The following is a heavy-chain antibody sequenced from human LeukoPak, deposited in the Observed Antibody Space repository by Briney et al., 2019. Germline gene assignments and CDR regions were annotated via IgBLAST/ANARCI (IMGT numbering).Heavy chain of an antibody. CDR3: ARQRNKWLAIGLVDY. CDR2: IYYSGST. V-gene: IGHV4-39*01. Sequence: PSETLSLTCTVSGGSISSSSYYWGWIRQPPGKGLEWIGGIYYSGSTYYNPSLKSRVTISVDTSKNQFSLKLSSVTAADTAVYYCARQRNKWLAIGLVDYWGQGTLVTVSS. CDR1: GGSISSSSYY. D-gene: IGHD6-19*01. J-gene: IGHJ4*02.